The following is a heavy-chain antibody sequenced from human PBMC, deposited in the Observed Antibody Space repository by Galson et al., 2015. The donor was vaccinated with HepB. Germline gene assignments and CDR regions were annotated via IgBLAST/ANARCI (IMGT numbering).Heavy chain of an antibody. Sequence: SLRLSCAASGFSLRNYAMAWVRQAPGKGLEWVSIISVNGDISYYEDSVKGRFTISRDNSKKMVYLQMNGLRAEDTAVYYCAKVAILGATPHYFDYLGQGTLVTFSS. V-gene: IGHV3-23*01. CDR1: GFSLRNYA. D-gene: IGHD3-16*01. CDR2: ISVNGDIS. CDR3: AKVAILGATPHYFDY. J-gene: IGHJ4*02.